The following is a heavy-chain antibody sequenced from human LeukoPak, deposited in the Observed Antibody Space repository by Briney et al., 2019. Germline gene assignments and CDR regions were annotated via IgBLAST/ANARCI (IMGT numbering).Heavy chain of an antibody. CDR1: GYTFRSYA. CDR2: INVYNGYT. CDR3: ARVECSSTTCYDDY. Sequence: GASVKVSCKTSGYTFRSYAISWVRQAPGQGLERMGWINVYNGYTNYARNFQDRVTMTTDTSTSTAYMEVRSLRSDDTAVYYCARVECSSTTCYDDYWGQGTLVIVSS. V-gene: IGHV1-18*01. J-gene: IGHJ4*02. D-gene: IGHD2-2*01.